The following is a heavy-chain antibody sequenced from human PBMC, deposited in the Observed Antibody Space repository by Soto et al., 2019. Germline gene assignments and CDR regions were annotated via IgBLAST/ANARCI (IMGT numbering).Heavy chain of an antibody. CDR3: ARDKITGLFDY. J-gene: IGHJ4*02. Sequence: SETLSLTCIVSGGSINSDNYHWGWIRQPPGKGLEWIGSISYSGSTFYNSSIESRITISVDTSKNQFSLKLSFLTAADTAVYYCARDKITGLFDYWGQGTLVTVSS. D-gene: IGHD2-8*02. CDR2: ISYSGST. V-gene: IGHV4-39*02. CDR1: GGSINSDNYH.